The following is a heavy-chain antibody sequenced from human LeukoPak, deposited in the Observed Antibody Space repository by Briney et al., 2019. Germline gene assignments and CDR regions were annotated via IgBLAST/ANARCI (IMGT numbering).Heavy chain of an antibody. J-gene: IGHJ4*02. CDR1: GFTFSSYW. D-gene: IGHD1-7*01. Sequence: TGGSLRLSCAASGFTFSSYWMTWVRQAPGKGLEWVANIKQDGSEKYYVDSVKGRFTISRDNAKNSLYLQMNSLRAEDTAVYYCARSVLTGTDYFDYWGQGTLVTVPS. CDR2: IKQDGSEK. CDR3: ARSVLTGTDYFDY. V-gene: IGHV3-7*01.